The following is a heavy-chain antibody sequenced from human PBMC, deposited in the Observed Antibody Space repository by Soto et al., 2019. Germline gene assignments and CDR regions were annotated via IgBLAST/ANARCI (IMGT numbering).Heavy chain of an antibody. D-gene: IGHD2-15*01. CDR3: AKDMRVAATSYYYYGMDV. J-gene: IGHJ6*02. Sequence: AGGSLRLSCAASGFTFDDYTMHWVRQAPGKGLEWVSLISWDGGSTYYADSVKGRFTISRDNSKNSLYLQMISLRTEDTALYYCAKDMRVAATSYYYYGMDVWGQGTTVTVSS. CDR1: GFTFDDYT. V-gene: IGHV3-43*01. CDR2: ISWDGGST.